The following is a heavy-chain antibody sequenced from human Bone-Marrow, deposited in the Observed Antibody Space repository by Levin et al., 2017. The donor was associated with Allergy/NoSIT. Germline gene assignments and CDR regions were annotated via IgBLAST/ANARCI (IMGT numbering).Heavy chain of an antibody. J-gene: IGHJ4*02. V-gene: IGHV1-69*01. D-gene: IGHD1-26*01. CDR3: ATFTPVGATTISTNDY. CDR1: GGTFSSYA. Sequence: KISCKASGGTFSSYAISWVRQAPGQGLEWMGGIIPIFGTANYAQKFQGRVTITADESTSTAYMELSSLRSEDTAVYYCATFTPVGATTISTNDYWGQGTLVTVSS. CDR2: IIPIFGTA.